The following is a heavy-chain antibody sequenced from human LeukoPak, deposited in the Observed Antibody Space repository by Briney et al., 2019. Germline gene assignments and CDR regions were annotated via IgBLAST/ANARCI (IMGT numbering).Heavy chain of an antibody. D-gene: IGHD3-10*01. Sequence: SETLSLTCTVSGVSISSYYWSWIRQPPGKGLEWIGYIYDSGSTNYNPSLKSRVTISLDTSKNQLSLKLSSVTAADTAVYYCARAAYGSGSGRIYYYYMDVWGKGTTVTVSS. J-gene: IGHJ6*03. CDR3: ARAAYGSGSGRIYYYYMDV. CDR1: GVSISSYY. V-gene: IGHV4-59*01. CDR2: IYDSGST.